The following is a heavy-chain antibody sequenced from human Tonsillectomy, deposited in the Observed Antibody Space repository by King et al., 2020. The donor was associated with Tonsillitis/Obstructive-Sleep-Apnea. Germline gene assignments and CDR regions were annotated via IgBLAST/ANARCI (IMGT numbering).Heavy chain of an antibody. D-gene: IGHD3-10*01. J-gene: IGHJ6*04. CDR3: ARGTMIQGVPEGV. V-gene: IGHV3-11*05. CDR2: ISDSRNS. CDR1: GFTFSDYY. Sequence: VQLVESGGGLVKPGGSLRLSCAASGFTFSDYYMTWVRQVPGKGLDWVAVISDSRNSKYADFVKGRFTISRDNAKNSLYLEMHSLRAEDTAVYYCARGTMIQGVPEGVWGKGTTVTVSS.